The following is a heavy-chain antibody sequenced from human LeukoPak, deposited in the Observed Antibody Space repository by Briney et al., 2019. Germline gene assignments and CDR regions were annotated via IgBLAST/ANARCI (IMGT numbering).Heavy chain of an antibody. CDR2: ISGSGGRT. Sequence: PGGSLRLSCAASGFTFSSYGMSWVRQAPGKGLEWVSAISGSGGRTYYEDSVKGRFTISRDNSKNTLYLQMNSLRVEDTAVYYCAKGRSAAMIEAAFDYWGQGTLVTVSS. J-gene: IGHJ4*02. CDR3: AKGRSAAMIEAAFDY. V-gene: IGHV3-23*01. CDR1: GFTFSSYG. D-gene: IGHD3-22*01.